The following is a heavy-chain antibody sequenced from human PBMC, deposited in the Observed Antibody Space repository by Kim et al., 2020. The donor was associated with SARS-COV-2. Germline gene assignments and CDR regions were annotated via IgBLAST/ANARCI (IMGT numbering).Heavy chain of an antibody. V-gene: IGHV3-7*03. CDR3: ARDDLYGFGQNYYYYGMDV. Sequence: GGSLRLSCAASGFTFSSYWMSWVRQAPGKGLEWVANIKQDGSEKYYVDSVKGRFTISRDNAKNSLYLQMNSLRAEDTAVYYCARDDLYGFGQNYYYYGMDVWGQGTTVTVSS. D-gene: IGHD3-10*01. CDR2: IKQDGSEK. J-gene: IGHJ6*02. CDR1: GFTFSSYW.